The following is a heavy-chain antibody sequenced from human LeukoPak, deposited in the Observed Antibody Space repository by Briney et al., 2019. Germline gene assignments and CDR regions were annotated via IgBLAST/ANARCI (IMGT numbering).Heavy chain of an antibody. CDR3: ARDKEDIVVVLAAKLGHYYYYGMDV. CDR2: ISSSGSTI. Sequence: PGGSLSLSCAASGFTFSDYYMSWIRQAPGKGLEWVSYISSSGSTIYYADSVKGRFTISRDNAKNSLYLQMNSLRAEDTAVYYCARDKEDIVVVLAAKLGHYYYYGMDVWGQGTTVTVSS. CDR1: GFTFSDYY. J-gene: IGHJ6*02. D-gene: IGHD2-15*01. V-gene: IGHV3-11*01.